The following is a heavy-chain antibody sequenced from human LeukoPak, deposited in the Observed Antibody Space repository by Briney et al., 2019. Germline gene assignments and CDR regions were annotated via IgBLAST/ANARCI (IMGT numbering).Heavy chain of an antibody. CDR2: MSYDGSNK. V-gene: IGHV3-30*18. J-gene: IGHJ4*02. D-gene: IGHD3-22*01. CDR3: AKEMYYYDSSGHLDY. Sequence: GGSLRLSCAASGFTFSSYGMHWVRQAPGKGLEWVAVMSYDGSNKYYADSVKGRFTISRDNSKNTLYLQMNSLRAEDTAVYYCAKEMYYYDSSGHLDYWGQGTLVTVSS. CDR1: GFTFSSYG.